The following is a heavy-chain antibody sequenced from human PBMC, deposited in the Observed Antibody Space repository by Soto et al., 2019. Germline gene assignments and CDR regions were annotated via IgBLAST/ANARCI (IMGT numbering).Heavy chain of an antibody. CDR3: ASPPTYYYGSGSHTGDY. Sequence: QVQLQESGPGLVKPSETLSLICAVSGDSISSGNWRIWVRQPPGKGLEWIGEIHHSGSTYYNPSLKSRITMSVDTSKNQFYLKLSSVTAADTAVYYCASPPTYYYGSGSHTGDYWGQGTLVTVSS. J-gene: IGHJ4*02. D-gene: IGHD3-10*01. CDR2: IHHSGST. CDR1: GDSISSGNW. V-gene: IGHV4-4*02.